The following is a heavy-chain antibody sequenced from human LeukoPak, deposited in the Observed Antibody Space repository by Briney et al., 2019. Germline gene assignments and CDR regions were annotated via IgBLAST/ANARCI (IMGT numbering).Heavy chain of an antibody. D-gene: IGHD5-18*01. Sequence: PSETLSLTCAVYGGSSRGFYSSWIRPPPEKGREWMGEINHSGSTNYNTSLKSRVTISVDTSKIQFSMRLSSVTAADTAVYYCARRPGLRGYYYYYMDVWGKGTTVTVSS. CDR1: GGSSRGFY. CDR3: ARRPGLRGYYYYYMDV. CDR2: INHSGST. V-gene: IGHV4-34*01. J-gene: IGHJ6*03.